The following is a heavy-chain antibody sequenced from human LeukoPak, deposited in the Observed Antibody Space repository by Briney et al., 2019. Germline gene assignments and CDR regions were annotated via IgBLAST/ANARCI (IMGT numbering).Heavy chain of an antibody. CDR2: ISVYNGNT. J-gene: IGHJ4*02. Sequence: GASVKVSCKASGYTFTSYGISWVRQAPGQGLEWMGWISVYNGNTNYAQKFQGRVTMTRDTSISTAYMELSRLRSDDTAVYYCARALPPYYYDSSGLDYWGQGTLVTVSS. CDR1: GYTFTSYG. V-gene: IGHV1-18*01. D-gene: IGHD3-22*01. CDR3: ARALPPYYYDSSGLDY.